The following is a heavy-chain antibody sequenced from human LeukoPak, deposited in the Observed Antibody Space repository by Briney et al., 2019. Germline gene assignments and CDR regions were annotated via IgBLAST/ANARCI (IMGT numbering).Heavy chain of an antibody. J-gene: IGHJ4*02. Sequence: PSETLSLTCTVYGGSFRGYYWTWIRQSPGKGLQWIGEVIHSGATNYNPSLTSRLIISVDTSRNQFSLKLSSVTAADTAVYYCARSYDSGGYYAYFDYWGQGALVTVSS. CDR3: ARSYDSGGYYAYFDY. V-gene: IGHV4-34*12. D-gene: IGHD3-22*01. CDR2: VIHSGAT. CDR1: GGSFRGYY.